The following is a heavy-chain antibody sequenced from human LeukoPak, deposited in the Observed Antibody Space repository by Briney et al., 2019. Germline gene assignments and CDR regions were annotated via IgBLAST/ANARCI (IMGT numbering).Heavy chain of an antibody. J-gene: IGHJ3*02. Sequence: GGSLRLSCAASGFTFSSYAMSWVRQAPGKGLEWVSAISGSGGSTYYADSGKGRFTIGRDNSKNTLYLQMNSLRAEDTAVYYCAKIHQNRVVVGAKGPFDIWGQGTVVTVSS. CDR1: GFTFSSYA. V-gene: IGHV3-23*01. D-gene: IGHD2-15*01. CDR2: ISGSGGST. CDR3: AKIHQNRVVVGAKGPFDI.